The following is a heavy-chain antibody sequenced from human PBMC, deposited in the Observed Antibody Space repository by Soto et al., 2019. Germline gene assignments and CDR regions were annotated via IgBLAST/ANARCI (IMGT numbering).Heavy chain of an antibody. D-gene: IGHD5-18*01. V-gene: IGHV1-18*01. J-gene: IGHJ4*02. CDR1: GGTFSSYA. Sequence: ASVKVSCKASGGTFSSYAISWVRQAPGQGLEWMGGISAYNGNTNYAQKLQGRVTMTTDTSTSTAYMELRSLRSDDTAVYYCARATTWIQLFDYWGQGTLVTVSS. CDR2: ISAYNGNT. CDR3: ARATTWIQLFDY.